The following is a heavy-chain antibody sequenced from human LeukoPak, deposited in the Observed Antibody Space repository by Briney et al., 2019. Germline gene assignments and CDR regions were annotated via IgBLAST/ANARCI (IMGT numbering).Heavy chain of an antibody. Sequence: GGSLRLSCAASGFTFSNYWMTWVRQAPGKGLEWVANIKRDGSDKNYVDSVKGRFTISRDNAQNSLYLQMNSLRAEDTAVYFCARDGGYCDSTNCHDSLDYWGQGALVTVSS. CDR1: GFTFSNYW. CDR2: IKRDGSDK. CDR3: ARDGGYCDSTNCHDSLDY. J-gene: IGHJ4*02. D-gene: IGHD2-2*01. V-gene: IGHV3-7*04.